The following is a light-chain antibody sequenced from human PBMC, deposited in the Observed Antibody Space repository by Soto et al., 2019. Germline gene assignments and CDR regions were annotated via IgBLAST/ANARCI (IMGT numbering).Light chain of an antibody. J-gene: IGKJ5*01. Sequence: EIVMTQSPATLSVSPGGRATLSSRASQSVSSNLAWYQQKPGQAPRPLIYGASTRAAAIPARFSGSGSGTDFTLTVSSLEPEDFALYYCQQRSNRITFGQGTRLEI. CDR1: QSVSSN. CDR2: GAS. V-gene: IGKV3D-15*01. CDR3: QQRSNRIT.